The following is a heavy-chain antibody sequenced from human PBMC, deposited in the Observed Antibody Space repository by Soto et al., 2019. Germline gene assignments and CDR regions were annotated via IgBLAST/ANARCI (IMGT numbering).Heavy chain of an antibody. CDR1: GGSFSGFY. V-gene: IGHV4-34*01. Sequence: LETLSLTCAVHGGSFSGFYWTWIRQPPGKGLEWIGEINHSGSSNYNPPLKSRVTMSLDTSRNQFSLSLNSVTAADTAVYYCARMAGPWYFDLWGRGTLVTVSS. CDR2: INHSGSS. J-gene: IGHJ2*01. CDR3: ARMAGPWYFDL.